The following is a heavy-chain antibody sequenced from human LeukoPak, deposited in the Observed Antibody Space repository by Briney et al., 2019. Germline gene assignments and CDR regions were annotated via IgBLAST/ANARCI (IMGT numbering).Heavy chain of an antibody. CDR2: INPNSGGT. Sequence: RASVTVSCKASGYTFTSYYMHWVRQAPGQGLEWMGWINPNSGGTNYAQKFQGRVTMTRDTSISTAYMELSRLRSDDTAVYYCARDWNRYSSSWHLPDAFDIWGQGTMVTVSS. V-gene: IGHV1-2*02. CDR3: ARDWNRYSSSWHLPDAFDI. CDR1: GYTFTSYY. J-gene: IGHJ3*02. D-gene: IGHD6-13*01.